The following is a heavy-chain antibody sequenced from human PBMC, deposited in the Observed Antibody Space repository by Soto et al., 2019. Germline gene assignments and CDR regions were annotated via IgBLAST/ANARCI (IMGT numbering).Heavy chain of an antibody. Sequence: LRLSCTASGFMFSSYTMNWVRQAPGKGLEWVSSVSFRGDIYYADSLEGRFTISRDDAKNSLYLQMNSLRAEDTAVYYCARGCSSASCYYYWGQGTLVTVSS. V-gene: IGHV3-21*01. D-gene: IGHD2-2*01. CDR2: VSFRGDI. J-gene: IGHJ4*02. CDR1: GFMFSSYT. CDR3: ARGCSSASCYYY.